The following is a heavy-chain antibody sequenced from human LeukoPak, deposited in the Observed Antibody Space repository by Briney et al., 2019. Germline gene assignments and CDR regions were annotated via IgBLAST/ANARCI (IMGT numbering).Heavy chain of an antibody. CDR1: GGSISSSSNN. CDR3: ASPPARITIFGVVTPEHYYYYMDV. Sequence: PSATLSLTCTVSGGSISSSSNNWGWLPQPPGKGLVWFGSIYYSGSTYYNPSLKSQVTISVDTSKNQFSLKLSSVTAADTAVYYCASPPARITIFGVVTPEHYYYYMDVWGKGTTVTVSS. V-gene: IGHV4-39*01. CDR2: IYYSGST. J-gene: IGHJ6*03. D-gene: IGHD3-3*01.